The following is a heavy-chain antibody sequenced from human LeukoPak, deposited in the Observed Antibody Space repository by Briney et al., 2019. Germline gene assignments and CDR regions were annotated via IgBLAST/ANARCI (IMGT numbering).Heavy chain of an antibody. CDR3: ARYKSGRMGFDY. Sequence: SETLSLTCTVSGGSISSYYWSWIRQPPGKGLEWIGYIYFTGSTNYNPSLKSRVTISVDTSKKQFSLKLSSVTAADTAIYYCARYKSGRMGFDYWGQGTLVSVSS. V-gene: IGHV4-59*01. CDR2: IYFTGST. CDR1: GGSISSYY. J-gene: IGHJ4*02. D-gene: IGHD6-19*01.